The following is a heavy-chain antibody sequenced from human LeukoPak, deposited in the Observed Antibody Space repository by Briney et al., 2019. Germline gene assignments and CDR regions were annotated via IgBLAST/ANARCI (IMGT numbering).Heavy chain of an antibody. CDR3: AKEGDYYGSGSYHF. D-gene: IGHD3-10*01. Sequence: VGSLRLSCAASGFTFSSYAMSWVRQAPGKGLECVSAISGSGGTKYNEDSVKGRFTISRDNFKNTLYLQMNSLRAEDTAVYYCAKEGDYYGSGSYHFWGQGTLVTVCS. J-gene: IGHJ4*02. V-gene: IGHV3-23*01. CDR1: GFTFSSYA. CDR2: ISGSGGTK.